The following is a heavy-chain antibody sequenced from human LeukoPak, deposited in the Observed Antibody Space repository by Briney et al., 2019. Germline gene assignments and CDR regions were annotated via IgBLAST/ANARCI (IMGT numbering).Heavy chain of an antibody. V-gene: IGHV1-69*13. CDR2: IIPIFGTA. J-gene: IGHJ4*02. D-gene: IGHD5-24*01. CDR1: GGTFSSYA. CDR3: ARSLEMATISFDY. Sequence: SVKVSCKASGGTFSSYAISWVRQAPGQGLEWMGGIIPIFGTANYAQKFQGRVTITADESTSTAYMELSSLRSEDTAVYYCARSLEMATISFDYWGQGTLVTVSS.